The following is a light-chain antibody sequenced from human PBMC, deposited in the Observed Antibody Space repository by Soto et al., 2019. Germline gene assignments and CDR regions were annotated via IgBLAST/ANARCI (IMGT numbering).Light chain of an antibody. V-gene: IGKV3-20*01. CDR1: QSVSSSY. J-gene: IGKJ1*01. CDR2: GAS. Sequence: EIVLTQSPGTLSLSPGERATLSCRASQSVSSSYLAWYQQKPGQAPRLLIYGASSRATGIPDRFSGSGSGTDFTLTISGLEPDNFAVYYCQQYGRSRTFGQGTKVEIK. CDR3: QQYGRSRT.